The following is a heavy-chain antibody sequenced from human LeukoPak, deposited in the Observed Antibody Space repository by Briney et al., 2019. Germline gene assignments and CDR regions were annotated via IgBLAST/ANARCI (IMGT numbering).Heavy chain of an antibody. CDR3: ARHSSYYDFDY. CDR2: ISFSGSA. J-gene: IGHJ4*02. V-gene: IGHV4-39*01. CDR1: VDAIRSGSYY. Sequence: SETLSLTCTVSVDAIRSGSYYSGWIRQPPGKGLEWVGSISFSGSAYHNPSLKSRVSISVDTSKNYFSLNLTSVTAADTAVYYCARHSSYYDFDYWGQGTLATVSS. D-gene: IGHD3-3*01.